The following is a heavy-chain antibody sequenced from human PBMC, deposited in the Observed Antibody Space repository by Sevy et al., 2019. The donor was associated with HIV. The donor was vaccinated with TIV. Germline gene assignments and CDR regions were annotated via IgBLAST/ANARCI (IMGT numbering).Heavy chain of an antibody. CDR2: IHHSGTT. CDR3: TRVDSSGHSDY. J-gene: IGHJ4*02. CDR1: GGSVSGYF. D-gene: IGHD3-22*01. V-gene: IGHV4-59*02. Sequence: SETLSLTCTVSGGSVSGYFWSWIRQPPGGGLEWIGNIHHSGTTKYNPSLKSRLTISVATSKNQFSLILTSATAADTAVYYCTRVDSSGHSDYWGQRTPVTVSS.